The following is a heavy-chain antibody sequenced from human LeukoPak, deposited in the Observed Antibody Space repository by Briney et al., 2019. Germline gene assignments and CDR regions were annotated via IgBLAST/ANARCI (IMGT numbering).Heavy chain of an antibody. CDR3: ARAHYYDSSGLDF. CDR2: ISSGSTYI. V-gene: IGHV3-21*01. Sequence: GGSLRLSCAASEFTFSTYSMNWVRRAPGKGLEWVSSISSGSTYIYYADSVKGRFTISRDNAKNSLYLQMNSLRAEDTAVYYCARAHYYDSSGLDFWGQGTLITVSS. CDR1: EFTFSTYS. J-gene: IGHJ4*02. D-gene: IGHD3-22*01.